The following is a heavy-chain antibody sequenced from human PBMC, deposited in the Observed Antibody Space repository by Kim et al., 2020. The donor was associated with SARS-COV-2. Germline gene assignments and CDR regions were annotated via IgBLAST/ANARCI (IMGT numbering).Heavy chain of an antibody. CDR3: ARSKIVVVPAAGMDV. J-gene: IGHJ6*02. V-gene: IGHV4-34*01. D-gene: IGHD2-2*01. Sequence: SETLSLTCAVYGGSFSGYYWSWIRQPPGKGLEWIGEINHSGSTNYNPSLKSRVTISVDTSKNQFSLKLSSVTAADTAVYYCARSKIVVVPAAGMDVWGQGTTVTVSS. CDR1: GGSFSGYY. CDR2: INHSGST.